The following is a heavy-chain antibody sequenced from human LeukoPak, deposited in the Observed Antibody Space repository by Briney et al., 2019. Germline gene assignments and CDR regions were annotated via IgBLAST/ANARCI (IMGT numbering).Heavy chain of an antibody. Sequence: GGSRRLSCAASGFTFSSYWMSWVRQAPGKGRDWVANIKQDGSEKYYVDSVKGRFTISRDNAKNSLYLQMNSLRAEDTAVYYCAREYYGDPNYDYWGQGTLVTVSS. CDR2: IKQDGSEK. CDR3: AREYYGDPNYDY. J-gene: IGHJ4*02. CDR1: GFTFSSYW. D-gene: IGHD4-17*01. V-gene: IGHV3-7*03.